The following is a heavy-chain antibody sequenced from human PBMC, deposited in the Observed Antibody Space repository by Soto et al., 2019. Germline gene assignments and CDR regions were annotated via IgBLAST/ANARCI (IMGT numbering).Heavy chain of an antibody. CDR1: CGSISSGDYY. Sequence: SETLSLTCTVSCGSISSGDYYWSWIRQPPGKGLEWIGYIYYSGSTYYNPSLKSRVTISVDTSKNQFSLKLSSVTAADTAVYYCARVQMATILHAFDIWGQGTMVTVS. CDR2: IYYSGST. CDR3: ARVQMATILHAFDI. J-gene: IGHJ3*02. D-gene: IGHD5-12*01. V-gene: IGHV4-30-4*01.